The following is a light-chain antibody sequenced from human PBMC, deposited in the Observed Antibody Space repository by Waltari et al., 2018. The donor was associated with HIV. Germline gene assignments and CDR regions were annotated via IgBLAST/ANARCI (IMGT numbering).Light chain of an antibody. Sequence: DIQMTQSPSSVSASVGDRVTITCRASQDISRWLAWYQQKPGQAPRLLLSVASSLHSGVPSRFSGSGSGTDFTLTISSLQPEDFATYFCQQGHSFPLTFGGGTKVEIK. CDR3: QQGHSFPLT. J-gene: IGKJ4*01. CDR2: VAS. CDR1: QDISRW. V-gene: IGKV1-12*01.